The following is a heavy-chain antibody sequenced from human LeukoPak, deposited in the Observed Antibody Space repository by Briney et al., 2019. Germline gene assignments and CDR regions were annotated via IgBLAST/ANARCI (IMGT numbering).Heavy chain of an antibody. CDR1: GFTFSSYW. CDR3: ARGPYSSSWYTYYYYYMDV. D-gene: IGHD6-13*01. V-gene: IGHV3-48*02. CDR2: ISSGSSTI. J-gene: IGHJ6*03. Sequence: PGGSLRLSCAASGFTFSSYWMSWVRQAPGKGLEWVSYISSGSSTIYYADSVKGRFTISRDNAKNSLYLQMNSLRDEDTAVYYCARGPYSSSWYTYYYYYMDVWGKGTTVTVSS.